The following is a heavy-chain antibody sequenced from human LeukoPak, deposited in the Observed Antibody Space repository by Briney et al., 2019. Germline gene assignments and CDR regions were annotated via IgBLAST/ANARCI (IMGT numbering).Heavy chain of an antibody. V-gene: IGHV4-59*08. CDR1: GGSISSYY. Sequence: KASETLSLTCTVSGGSISSYYWSWIRQPPGKGLEWIGYIYYSGSTNYNPSLKSRVTISVDTSKNQFSLKLSSVTAVDTAVYYCARRNSGSYYYYYGMDVWGQGTTVTVSS. CDR2: IYYSGST. CDR3: ARRNSGSYYYYYGMDV. D-gene: IGHD1-26*01. J-gene: IGHJ6*02.